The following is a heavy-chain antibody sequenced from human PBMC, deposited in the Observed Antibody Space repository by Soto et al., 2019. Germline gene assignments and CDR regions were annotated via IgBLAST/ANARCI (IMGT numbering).Heavy chain of an antibody. Sequence: PGGSLRLSCAASGFTFSDYGMHWVRQAPGKGLEWVAFISDDGNKKYYADTVKGRFTISRDNSKNTLFLQMNSLGAADTAVYYCAGDRWVSMTIVLSPLDYWGQGTLVTVSS. CDR1: GFTFSDYG. D-gene: IGHD3-22*01. CDR3: AGDRWVSMTIVLSPLDY. CDR2: ISDDGNKK. J-gene: IGHJ4*02. V-gene: IGHV3-30*03.